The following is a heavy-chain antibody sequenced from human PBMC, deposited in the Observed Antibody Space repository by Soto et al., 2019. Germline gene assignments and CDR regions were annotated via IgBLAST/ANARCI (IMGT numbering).Heavy chain of an antibody. CDR3: AKDHYNWNDVGSFDY. Sequence: EVQLLESGGGLVQPGGSLRLSCAASGFTCSSYAMSWVRQAPGKGLEWVSAISGSGGSTYYADSVKGRFTISSDNSKNTLYLQMNSRRAEDTAVYYCAKDHYNWNDVGSFDYWGQGTLVTVSS. CDR2: ISGSGGST. D-gene: IGHD1-1*01. J-gene: IGHJ4*02. CDR1: GFTCSSYA. V-gene: IGHV3-23*01.